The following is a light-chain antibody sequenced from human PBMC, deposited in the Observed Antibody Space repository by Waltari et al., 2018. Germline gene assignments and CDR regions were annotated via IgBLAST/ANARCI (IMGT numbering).Light chain of an antibody. CDR3: QQYGNSPWT. J-gene: IGKJ1*01. Sequence: EIVLTQSPDTLSLSPGERATLSCRASQTVKNNYLSWFQHKHGQAPRLLFFGASNRATGIPDRFTVSGSGTDFTLTISRLEPGDFAVYYCQQYGNSPWTFGPGTRVEIK. V-gene: IGKV3-20*01. CDR2: GAS. CDR1: QTVKNNY.